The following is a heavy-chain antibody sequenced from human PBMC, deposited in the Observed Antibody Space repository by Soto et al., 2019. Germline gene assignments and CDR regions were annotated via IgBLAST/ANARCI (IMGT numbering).Heavy chain of an antibody. CDR3: ARDSGIASRDYYYHVDD. CDR1: GFTFSSYW. V-gene: IGHV3-7*01. D-gene: IGHD6-6*01. Sequence: GGSLRLSCAASGFTFSSYWMSWVRQAPGKGLEWVANIKQDGSEKYYVDSVKGRFTISRDNAKNSLYLQMNSLRAEDTAVYYCARDSGIASRDYYYHVDDWGKGTTFTV. J-gene: IGHJ6*03. CDR2: IKQDGSEK.